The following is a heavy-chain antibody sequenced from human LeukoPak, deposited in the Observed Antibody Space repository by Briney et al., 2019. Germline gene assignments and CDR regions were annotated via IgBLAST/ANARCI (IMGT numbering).Heavy chain of an antibody. J-gene: IGHJ5*02. CDR1: GFTFSSYS. Sequence: GGSLRLSCAASGFTFSSYSMNWVRQAPGKGLEWVSYISSSSSTIYYADSVKGRFTIFRDNAKNSLYLQMDSLSAEDTAVYYCARYCSTITGYLDWFDPWGQGTLVTVSS. V-gene: IGHV3-48*01. CDR2: ISSSSSTI. CDR3: ARYCSTITGYLDWFDP. D-gene: IGHD2-2*01.